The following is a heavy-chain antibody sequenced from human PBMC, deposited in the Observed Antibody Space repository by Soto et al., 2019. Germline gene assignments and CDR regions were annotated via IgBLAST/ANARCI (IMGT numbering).Heavy chain of an antibody. V-gene: IGHV3-30-3*01. CDR2: LLYDGSNR. D-gene: IGHD2-21*02. J-gene: IGHJ6*02. Sequence: GGSLRLSCAASGFTFSNYPMHWVRQAPGKGLEWVAVLLYDGSNRYYADSVKGRFIISRDNSKNTLYLQMNSLRAEDTALYYCARACGGDCNSGYYVMDVWGQGTTVTVSS. CDR1: GFTFSNYP. CDR3: ARACGGDCNSGYYVMDV.